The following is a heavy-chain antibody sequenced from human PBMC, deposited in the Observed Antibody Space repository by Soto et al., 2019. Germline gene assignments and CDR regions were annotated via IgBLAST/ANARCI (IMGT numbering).Heavy chain of an antibody. Sequence: GGSLRLSCGASGFTFSHYGMHWVRQAPGRGLEWVAVISDDADKKYYADSVQGRFTISRDNYGDTVFLEMNSLRAEDTAVYYCAKDLSTRDGSDYLDHWGQGTLVTVPQ. CDR2: ISDDADKK. CDR1: GFTFSHYG. D-gene: IGHD2-15*01. V-gene: IGHV3-30*18. CDR3: AKDLSTRDGSDYLDH. J-gene: IGHJ4*02.